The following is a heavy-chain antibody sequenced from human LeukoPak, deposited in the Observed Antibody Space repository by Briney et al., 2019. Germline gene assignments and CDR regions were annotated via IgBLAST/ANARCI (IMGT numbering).Heavy chain of an antibody. J-gene: IGHJ4*02. CDR3: ATTPYSWNYVGNDY. Sequence: ASVKVSYRASVGTFNSYAISGVRQAPGQGREGMGRIVPILGIANYAQKFQGRVTITADKSTSTAYMELSSLRSEDTAVYYCATTPYSWNYVGNDYWGQGTLVTVSS. V-gene: IGHV1-69*04. CDR2: IVPILGIA. D-gene: IGHD1-7*01. CDR1: VGTFNSYA.